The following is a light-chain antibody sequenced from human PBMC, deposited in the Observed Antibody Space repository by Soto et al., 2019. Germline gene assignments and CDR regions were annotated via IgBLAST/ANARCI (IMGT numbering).Light chain of an antibody. V-gene: IGKV2-28*01. CDR3: MQALQSPRT. Sequence: DIVMTQSPLSLSVTPGEPASISCRSSQSLLYRNGYNYLDWYLQKPGQSPQLLISLASNRASGVPDRFSGSASGTDFTLKISRVEAEDVGVYYCMQALQSPRTFGQGTKVEIK. CDR2: LAS. J-gene: IGKJ1*01. CDR1: QSLLYRNGYNY.